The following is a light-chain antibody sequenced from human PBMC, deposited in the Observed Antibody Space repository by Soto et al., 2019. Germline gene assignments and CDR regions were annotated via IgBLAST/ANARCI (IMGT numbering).Light chain of an antibody. Sequence: DIQMTQSPTSLSASVGDRVAITCRASQNISSYLNWYRHQAWRAPELLINAASTLQIGVPSSFSGSGSGTDFLLAISSLQPEDFANYYCQQSFSSPRSFGQGTKVEIK. CDR3: QQSFSSPRS. V-gene: IGKV1-39*01. J-gene: IGKJ2*03. CDR2: AAS. CDR1: QNISSY.